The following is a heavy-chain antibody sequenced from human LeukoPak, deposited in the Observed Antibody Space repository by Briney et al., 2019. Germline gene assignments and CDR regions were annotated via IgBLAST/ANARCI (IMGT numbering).Heavy chain of an antibody. CDR3: ARCDSGGWFFDS. CDR1: GESFSGFS. CDR2: INQSGST. Sequence: PSETLSLTCDVSGESFSGFSWTWIRQPPGKGLEWLGEINQSGSTKYNPSLKSRVTISIDTSKSQFSLKMNSMTAADTAVYYCARCDSGGWFFDSWGQGALVTVSS. D-gene: IGHD6-19*01. J-gene: IGHJ5*01. V-gene: IGHV4-34*01.